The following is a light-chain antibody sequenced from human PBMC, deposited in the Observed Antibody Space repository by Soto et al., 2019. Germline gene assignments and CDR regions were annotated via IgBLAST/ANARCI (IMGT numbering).Light chain of an antibody. CDR3: QQRSSWPT. CDR2: DAS. Sequence: EIVLTQSPGTLSLSPGDRATLSCRASQSVSSSLVWYQQKTGQAPRLLIYDASNRATGIPARFSGSGSGTDFTLTISSLEPEDFAVYYCQQRSSWPTFGQGTKVEIK. CDR1: QSVSSS. J-gene: IGKJ1*01. V-gene: IGKV3-11*01.